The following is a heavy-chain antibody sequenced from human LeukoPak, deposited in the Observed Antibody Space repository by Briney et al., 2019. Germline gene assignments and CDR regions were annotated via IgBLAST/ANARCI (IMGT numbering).Heavy chain of an antibody. J-gene: IGHJ4*02. CDR1: GGSISSSNW. D-gene: IGHD5-12*01. Sequence: KPSETLSLTCAVSGGSISSSNWWSWVRQPPGKGLEWIGEIYHSGSTNYNPSLKSRVTISVDKSKNQFSLKLSSVTAADTAVYYCARDPRGYSGYPVFDYWGQGTLVTVSS. CDR2: IYHSGST. V-gene: IGHV4-4*02. CDR3: ARDPRGYSGYPVFDY.